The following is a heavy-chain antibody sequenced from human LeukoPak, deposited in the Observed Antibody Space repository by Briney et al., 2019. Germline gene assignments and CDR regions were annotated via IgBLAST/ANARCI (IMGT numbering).Heavy chain of an antibody. D-gene: IGHD6-19*01. CDR2: IYYSGST. V-gene: IGHV4-39*01. Sequence: SETLSLTCTVSGGSISSSSYYWGWIRQPPGKGLEWIGSIYYSGSTYYNPSLKSRATISVDTSKSQFSLKLSSVTAADTAVYYCARSLQWLVQIYFDYWGQGTLVTVSS. CDR3: ARSLQWLVQIYFDY. J-gene: IGHJ4*02. CDR1: GGSISSSSYY.